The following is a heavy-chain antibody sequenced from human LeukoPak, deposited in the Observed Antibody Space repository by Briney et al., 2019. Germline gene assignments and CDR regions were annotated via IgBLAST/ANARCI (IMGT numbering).Heavy chain of an antibody. Sequence: ASVKVSCKASGGTFSSYAISWVRQAPGQGIEWMGRIIPILGIANYAQKFQGRVTITADKSTSTAYMELSSLRSEDTAVYYCARSYCSGGSCYSARYYYYYGMDVWGQGTTVTVSS. V-gene: IGHV1-69*04. D-gene: IGHD2-15*01. CDR2: IIPILGIA. CDR3: ARSYCSGGSCYSARYYYYYGMDV. J-gene: IGHJ6*02. CDR1: GGTFSSYA.